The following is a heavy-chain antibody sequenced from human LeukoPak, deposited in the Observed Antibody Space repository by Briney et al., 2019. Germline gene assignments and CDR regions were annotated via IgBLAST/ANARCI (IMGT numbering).Heavy chain of an antibody. D-gene: IGHD6-6*01. J-gene: IGHJ3*02. CDR2: MNPNSGNT. CDR1: GYTFTSYD. CDR3: ERGLVSPRAFDI. Sequence: ASVRVSCKASGYTFTSYDINWVRQATGQGLEWMGWMNPNSGNTGYAQKFQGRVTMTRNTSISTAYMELSSLRSEDTAVYYCERGLVSPRAFDIWGQGTMVTVSS. V-gene: IGHV1-8*01.